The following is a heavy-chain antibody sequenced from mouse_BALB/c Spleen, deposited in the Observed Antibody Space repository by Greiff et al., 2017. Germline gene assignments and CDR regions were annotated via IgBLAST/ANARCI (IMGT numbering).Heavy chain of an antibody. CDR3: ARGGGSSPFAY. V-gene: IGHV1-55*01. Sequence: VQLQQPGAELVKPGTSVKLSCKASGYNFTSYWINWVKLRPGQGLEWIGDIYPGSGSTNYNEKFKSKATLTVDTSSSTAYMQLSSLASEDSALYYCARGGGSSPFAYWGQGTLVTVSA. J-gene: IGHJ3*01. CDR1: GYNFTSYW. D-gene: IGHD1-1*01. CDR2: IYPGSGST.